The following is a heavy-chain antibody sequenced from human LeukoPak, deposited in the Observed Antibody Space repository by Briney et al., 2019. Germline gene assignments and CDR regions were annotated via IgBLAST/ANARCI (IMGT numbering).Heavy chain of an antibody. CDR2: IYISGST. CDR1: GGSISNYY. Sequence: PSETLSLTCTVSGGSISNYYWSWIRQPAGKGLEWIGRIYISGSTNYNPSLKSRVTMSEDTSKNQFSLKLSSVTAADTAVYYCARAIGREYNFGKYFDLWGRGTLVTVSS. J-gene: IGHJ2*01. D-gene: IGHD5-18*01. V-gene: IGHV4-4*07. CDR3: ARAIGREYNFGKYFDL.